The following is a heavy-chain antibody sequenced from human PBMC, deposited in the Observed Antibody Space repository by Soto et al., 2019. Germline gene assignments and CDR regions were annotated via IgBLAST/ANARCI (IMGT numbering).Heavy chain of an antibody. V-gene: IGHV3-48*03. Sequence: GSLRLSCAAFGFTFSSYEMNWVRQAPGKGLEWVSYISSSGSTIYYADSVKGRFTISRDNAKNSLYLQMNSLRAEDTAVYYCARDHKGGYYYYGMDVWGQGTTVTVSS. J-gene: IGHJ6*02. CDR2: ISSSGSTI. CDR3: ARDHKGGYYYYGMDV. CDR1: GFTFSSYE.